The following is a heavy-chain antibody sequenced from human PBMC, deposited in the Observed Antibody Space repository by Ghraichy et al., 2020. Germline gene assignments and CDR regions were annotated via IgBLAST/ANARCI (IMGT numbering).Heavy chain of an antibody. V-gene: IGHV1-2*02. CDR1: GYTFSGYY. CDR3: ARGCSGGSCYSDAFDI. CDR2: INPNSGGT. Sequence: ASVKVSCKASGYTFSGYYMHWVRQAPGQGLEWMGWINPNSGGTNYAQKFQGRVTMTRDTSFSTAYMELSRLRYDDTAVYYCARGCSGGSCYSDAFDIWGQGTMVTVSS. J-gene: IGHJ3*02. D-gene: IGHD2-15*01.